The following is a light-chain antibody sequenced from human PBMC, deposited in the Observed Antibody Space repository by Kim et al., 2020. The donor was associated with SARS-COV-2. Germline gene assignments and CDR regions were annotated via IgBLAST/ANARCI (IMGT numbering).Light chain of an antibody. CDR3: QVWDSSSDHVV. CDR2: YDS. CDR1: NIRSKS. Sequence: APGKTARITCGGNNIRSKSVHWDKQKPGQAPVLVIYYDSDRPSGIPERFSGSNSGNTATLTISRVEAGDEADYYCQVWDSSSDHVVFGGGTQLTVL. J-gene: IGLJ2*01. V-gene: IGLV3-21*04.